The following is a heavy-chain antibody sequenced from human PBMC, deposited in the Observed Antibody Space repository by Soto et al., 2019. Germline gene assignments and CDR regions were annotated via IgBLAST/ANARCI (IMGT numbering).Heavy chain of an antibody. CDR1: GGSFSGYY. D-gene: IGHD6-13*01. V-gene: IGHV4-34*01. J-gene: IGHJ6*02. CDR3: ARVFRSSWYGGYYYGMDV. Sequence: SETLSLTCAVYGGSFSGYYWSWIRQPPGKGLEWIGEINHSGSTNYNPSLKSRVTISVDTSKNQFSLKLSSVTAADTAVYYCARVFRSSWYGGYYYGMDVWGQGTTVTVSS. CDR2: INHSGST.